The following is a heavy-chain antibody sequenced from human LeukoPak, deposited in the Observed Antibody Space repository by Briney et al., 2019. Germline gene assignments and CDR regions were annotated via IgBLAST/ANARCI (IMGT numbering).Heavy chain of an antibody. J-gene: IGHJ3*02. D-gene: IGHD1-26*01. V-gene: IGHV4-59*08. CDR2: IYNSGST. CDR3: TSGKRSDAFDI. CDR1: GGSVSTSY. Sequence: PSETLSLTFTVSGGSVSTSYWNWIRQPPGKGLEWIGYIYNSGSTNYNPSLKSRLTISVDTSKNQFSLKLSSVTAADTAVYYCTSGKRSDAFDIWGQGTMVTVSS.